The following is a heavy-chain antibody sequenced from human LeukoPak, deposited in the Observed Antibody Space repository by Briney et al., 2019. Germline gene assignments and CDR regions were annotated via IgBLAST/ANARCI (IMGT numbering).Heavy chain of an antibody. D-gene: IGHD5-12*01. V-gene: IGHV4-59*11. CDR2: IYYSGST. J-gene: IGHJ4*02. CDR3: AREGYSGYGSFDY. Sequence: PSETLSLTCTVSGGSISSHYWSWIRQPPGKGLEWIGYIYYSGSTNYNPSLKSRVTISVDTSKNQFSLKLSSVTAADTAVYYCAREGYSGYGSFDYWGQGTLVTVSS. CDR1: GGSISSHY.